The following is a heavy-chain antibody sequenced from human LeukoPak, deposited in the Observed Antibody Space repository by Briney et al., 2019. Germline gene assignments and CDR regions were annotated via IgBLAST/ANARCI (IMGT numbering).Heavy chain of an antibody. CDR1: GFTFSNYA. CDR2: TSSDLNVK. CDR3: AREGYYGSGSPPSLYFDY. J-gene: IGHJ4*02. V-gene: IGHV3-30*03. D-gene: IGHD3-10*01. Sequence: PGGSLRLSCAASGFTFSNYAMSWVRQAPGKGLEWVAVTSSDLNVKLYADSVKGRFTISRDNSRSTLYLQMNSPRPEDTAIYYCAREGYYGSGSPPSLYFDYWGQGTLVTVSS.